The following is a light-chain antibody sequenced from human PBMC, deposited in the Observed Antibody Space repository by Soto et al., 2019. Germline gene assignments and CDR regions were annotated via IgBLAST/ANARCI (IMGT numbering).Light chain of an antibody. J-gene: IGLJ2*01. CDR1: YSNFGSNI. CDR3: ASWDDSLNDVL. Sequence: QSVLTQPPSASGTPGQRVTISCSGSYSNFGSNIVNWYQHFPGTAPKLLIYNNNKRPSGVPDRFSASKSGTSVSLAISGLKSEDEAIYYCASWDDSLNDVLFGGGTQLTVL. V-gene: IGLV1-44*01. CDR2: NNN.